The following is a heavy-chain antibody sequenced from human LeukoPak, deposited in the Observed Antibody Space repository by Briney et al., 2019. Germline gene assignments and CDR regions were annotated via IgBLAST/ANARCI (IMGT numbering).Heavy chain of an antibody. CDR1: GGSFSGYY. V-gene: IGHV4-34*01. CDR2: INHSGST. Sequence: SETLSLTCAVYGGSFSGYYWSWIRQPPGKGLEWIGEINHSGSTNYNPSLKSRVTISVDTSKNQFSLKLSSVTAADTAVYYCARLPPDCSGGSCYSYYFDYWGQGTLVTVSS. CDR3: ARLPPDCSGGSCYSYYFDY. D-gene: IGHD2-15*01. J-gene: IGHJ4*02.